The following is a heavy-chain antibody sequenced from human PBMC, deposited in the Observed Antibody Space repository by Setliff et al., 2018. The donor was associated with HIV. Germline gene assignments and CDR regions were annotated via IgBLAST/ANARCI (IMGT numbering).Heavy chain of an antibody. V-gene: IGHV4-4*02. CDR3: GRQAWDHQSSGYFVDY. CDR2: IYHSGST. D-gene: IGHD6-19*01. J-gene: IGHJ4*02. Sequence: SETLSLTCAVSGGSISSSNWWNWVRQPPGKGLGWIGKIYHSGSTNYNPSLKSRVTVSLDMSKNQFSLKLTSVTAADTAVYYCGRQAWDHQSSGYFVDYWGQGTLVTVSS. CDR1: GGSISSSNW.